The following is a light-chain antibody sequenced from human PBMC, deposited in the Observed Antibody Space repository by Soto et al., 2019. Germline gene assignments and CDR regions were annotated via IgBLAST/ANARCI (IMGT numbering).Light chain of an antibody. CDR2: EVS. Sequence: QSVLTQPASVSGSPGQSITLSCTGTSSDVGGYNYVSWYQQHPGKAPKLMIYEVSNRPSGISHRFSCSKSGNTASLSISGPQAEDEADYYYYSYTRKYTPSYVFGTGTKLTVL. CDR1: SSDVGGYNY. V-gene: IGLV2-14*01. CDR3: YSYTRKYTPSYV. J-gene: IGLJ1*01.